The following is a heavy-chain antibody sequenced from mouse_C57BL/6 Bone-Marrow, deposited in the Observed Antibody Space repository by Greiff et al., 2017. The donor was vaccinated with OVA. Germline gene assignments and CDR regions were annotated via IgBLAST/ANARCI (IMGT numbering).Heavy chain of an antibody. CDR2: IDPENGDT. Sequence: EVQLQQSGAELVRPGASVKLSCTASGFNIKDDYMHWVKQRPEQGLEWIGWIDPENGDTEYASKFQGKATITADTSSNTAYLQLSSLTSEDTAVDYCTTPYYSLFDYWGQGTTLTVSS. CDR1: GFNIKDDY. V-gene: IGHV14-4*01. CDR3: TTPYYSLFDY. J-gene: IGHJ2*01. D-gene: IGHD2-12*01.